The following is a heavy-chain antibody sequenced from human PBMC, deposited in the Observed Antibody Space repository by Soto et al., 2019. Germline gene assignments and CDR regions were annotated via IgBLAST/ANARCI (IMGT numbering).Heavy chain of an antibody. J-gene: IGHJ6*02. CDR1: GFTFSSYA. V-gene: IGHV3-30-3*01. CDR2: ISYDGSNK. CDR3: ARDQLQYSYYYYGMDV. D-gene: IGHD4-4*01. Sequence: GGSLRLSCAASGFTFSSYAMHWVRQAPGKGLEWVAVISYDGSNKYYADSVKGRFTISRDNSKNTLYLQMNSLRAEDTAVYYCARDQLQYSYYYYGMDVWGQGTTVTVSS.